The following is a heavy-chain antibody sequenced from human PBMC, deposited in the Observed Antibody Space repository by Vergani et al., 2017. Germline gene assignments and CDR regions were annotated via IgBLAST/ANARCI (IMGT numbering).Heavy chain of an antibody. Sequence: QVQLVQSGAEVKKPGSSVKVSCKASGGTFSSYAISWVRQAPGQGLEWMGRILPIFGTANYAQKFQGRVKITADESTGTASMELSSLRSEDPAVYYCARDVNGAYCGGYCYSGAGDAFDIWGQGTMVTVSS. J-gene: IGHJ3*02. CDR3: ARDVNGAYCGGYCYSGAGDAFDI. CDR2: ILPIFGTA. CDR1: GGTFSSYA. D-gene: IGHD2-21*02. V-gene: IGHV1-69*13.